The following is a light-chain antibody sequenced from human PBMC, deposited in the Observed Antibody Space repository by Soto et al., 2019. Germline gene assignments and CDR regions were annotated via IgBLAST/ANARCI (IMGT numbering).Light chain of an antibody. Sequence: QSVLTQPPSASGSPGQSVTISCTGTSSDVGAYKYVSWYQQHPGKAPKLMIYEVTKRPSGVPGRFSGSKSGNTASLTVSGLQADDEADYYCSSYAGNNNFVVFGGGTKVTVL. CDR2: EVT. CDR3: SSYAGNNNFVV. V-gene: IGLV2-8*01. J-gene: IGLJ2*01. CDR1: SSDVGAYKY.